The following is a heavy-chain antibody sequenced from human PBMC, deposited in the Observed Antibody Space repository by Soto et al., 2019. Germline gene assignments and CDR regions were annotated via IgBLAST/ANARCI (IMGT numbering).Heavy chain of an antibody. D-gene: IGHD1-26*01. CDR1: GFTFSSYA. CDR3: ARDSGSQWELLLGYYYYYGMDV. V-gene: IGHV3-30-3*01. Sequence: GGSLRLSCAASGFTFSSYAMHWVRQAPGKGLEWVAVISYDGSNKYYADSVKGRFTISRDNSKNTLYLQMNSLRAEDTAVYYCARDSGSQWELLLGYYYYYGMDVWGQGTTVTV. J-gene: IGHJ6*02. CDR2: ISYDGSNK.